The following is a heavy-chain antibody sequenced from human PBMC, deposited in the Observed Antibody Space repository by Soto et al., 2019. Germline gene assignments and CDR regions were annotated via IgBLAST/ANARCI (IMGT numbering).Heavy chain of an antibody. CDR1: GGSISSYY. CDR2: IYYSGST. Sequence: QVQLQESGPGLVKPSETLSLTCTVSGGSISSYYWSWIRQPPGKGLEWIGYIYYSGSTNYNPSLKSRVTISVDASKNQFSLRLSSVPAADTAVYYCARGGGSPDYWGQGTLVTVSS. V-gene: IGHV4-59*08. D-gene: IGHD1-26*01. J-gene: IGHJ4*02. CDR3: ARGGGSPDY.